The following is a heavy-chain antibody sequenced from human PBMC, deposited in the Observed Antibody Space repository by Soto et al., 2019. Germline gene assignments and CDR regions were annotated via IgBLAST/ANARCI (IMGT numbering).Heavy chain of an antibody. J-gene: IGHJ5*02. Sequence: QTLSLTCAISGDSVSSNSAAWNWIRQSPSRGLEWLGRTYYRSKWYNDYAVSVKSRITINPDTSKNQFSLQLNSVTPEDTAVYYCARVAAAYGSGSYYNGADWFDPWGQGTLVTVSS. CDR1: GDSVSSNSAA. CDR3: ARVAAAYGSGSYYNGADWFDP. V-gene: IGHV6-1*01. D-gene: IGHD3-10*01. CDR2: TYYRSKWYN.